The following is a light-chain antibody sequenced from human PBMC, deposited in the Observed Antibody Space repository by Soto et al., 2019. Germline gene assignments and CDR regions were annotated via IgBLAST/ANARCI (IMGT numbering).Light chain of an antibody. J-gene: IGKJ1*01. V-gene: IGKV3-20*01. Sequence: ETVLTQSPGTLSLSPGERATLSCRASQSVGNNYLAWYQQNPGQAPRLLIYGASNRATGIPDRFSGSGSGIDLTLSISGLEPVEFDLCYCHGNASPGTFGQGTRVEL. CDR3: HGNASPGT. CDR2: GAS. CDR1: QSVGNNY.